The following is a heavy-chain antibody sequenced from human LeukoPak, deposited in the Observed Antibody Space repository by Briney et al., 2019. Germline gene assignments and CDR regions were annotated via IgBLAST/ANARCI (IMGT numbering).Heavy chain of an antibody. V-gene: IGHV4-39*07. CDR2: IFYSGST. CDR3: AKGCSSSIDAFDI. D-gene: IGHD6-13*01. J-gene: IGHJ3*02. CDR1: SGSISTSNYY. Sequence: SETLSLTCTVSSGSISTSNYYWGWVRQPPGKALEWIGNIFYSGSTYYSPSLKSRVTISLDTSRNQFSLKLSSVTAADTAVYYCAKGCSSSIDAFDIWGQGTMVTVSS.